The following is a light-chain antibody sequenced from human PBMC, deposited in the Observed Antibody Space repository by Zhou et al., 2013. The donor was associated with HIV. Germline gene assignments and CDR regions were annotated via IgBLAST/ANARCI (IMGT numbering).Light chain of an antibody. CDR2: AAS. Sequence: DIQMTQSPSSLSASVGDRITITCRASQSISTYLNWYQQKPGQAPKLLIYAASSLQSGVPSRFSGSGSGTDLTLTISSLQPEDFATYFCQQSYITPYTFGRGDQGGD. V-gene: IGKV1-39*01. CDR3: QQSYITPYT. CDR1: QSISTY. J-gene: IGKJ2*01.